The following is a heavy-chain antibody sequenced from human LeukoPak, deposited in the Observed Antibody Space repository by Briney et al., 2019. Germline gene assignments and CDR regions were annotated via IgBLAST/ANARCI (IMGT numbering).Heavy chain of an antibody. V-gene: IGHV1-46*01. Sequence: GASVKVSCKASGYTFTSYYMHWVRQAPGQGLEWMGIINPSGGSTSYAQKFQGRVTMTRDTSTSTVYMELSSLRSEDTAVYYCARDYYGSGSLYYFDYWGQGTLVTVSS. CDR2: INPSGGST. CDR1: GYTFTSYY. D-gene: IGHD3-10*01. CDR3: ARDYYGSGSLYYFDY. J-gene: IGHJ4*02.